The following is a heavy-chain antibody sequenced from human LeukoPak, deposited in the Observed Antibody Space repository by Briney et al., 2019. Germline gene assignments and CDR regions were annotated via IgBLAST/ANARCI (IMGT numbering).Heavy chain of an antibody. CDR2: IGIDSGKT. V-gene: IGHV3-48*01. D-gene: IGHD1-1*01. CDR1: GFPFIEYS. Sequence: GGSLRLSCTASGFPFIEYSMNWVRQGPGKGLEWIAYIGIDSGKTRYADSVRGRFTISADKTRNSLYLQMNSLRVEDTAVYFCARDHNYAFDNWGQGTLVSVAS. CDR3: ARDHNYAFDN. J-gene: IGHJ4*02.